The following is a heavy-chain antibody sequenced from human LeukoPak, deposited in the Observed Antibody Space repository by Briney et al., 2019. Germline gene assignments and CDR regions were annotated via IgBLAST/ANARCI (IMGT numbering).Heavy chain of an antibody. Sequence: PSETLSLTCAVYGGPFSGYYWSWIRQPPGKGLEWIGEINHSGSTNYNPSLKSRVTISVDTSKNQFSPKLSSVTAADTAVYYCARNYGSGSYDYWGQGTLVTVSS. D-gene: IGHD3-10*01. CDR3: ARNYGSGSYDY. V-gene: IGHV4-34*01. CDR2: INHSGST. CDR1: GGPFSGYY. J-gene: IGHJ4*02.